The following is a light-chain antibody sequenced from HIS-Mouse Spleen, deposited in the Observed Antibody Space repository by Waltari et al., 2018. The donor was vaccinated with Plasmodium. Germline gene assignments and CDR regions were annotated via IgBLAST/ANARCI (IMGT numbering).Light chain of an antibody. J-gene: IGKJ2*01. V-gene: IGKV3-15*01. CDR2: GAS. CDR3: QQYNNWPPYT. CDR1: QSVSSN. Sequence: EIVITQSPATLSVSPGERATLSCRASQSVSSNLAWYQQKPGQAPRLLIYGASTRATGIPARFSGSGSGTESTLTISSLQSEDFAVYYCQQYNNWPPYTFGQGTKLEIK.